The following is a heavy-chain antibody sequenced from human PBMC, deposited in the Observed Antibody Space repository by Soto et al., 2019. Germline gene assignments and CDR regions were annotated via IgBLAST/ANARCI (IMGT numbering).Heavy chain of an antibody. J-gene: IGHJ4*02. V-gene: IGHV3-30*18. Sequence: QVQLVESGGGVVQPGRSLRLSCVVSGFSFSSYGIHWVRQAPGKGLEWVAGISHDGSNEHYVDSVKGRFTISRVNSKNTLFLQMDSLRVDDTAAYYCAKDTFYYSSSGYYVFDDWGQGTLVTVSS. CDR3: AKDTFYYSSSGYYVFDD. D-gene: IGHD3-22*01. CDR1: GFSFSSYG. CDR2: ISHDGSNE.